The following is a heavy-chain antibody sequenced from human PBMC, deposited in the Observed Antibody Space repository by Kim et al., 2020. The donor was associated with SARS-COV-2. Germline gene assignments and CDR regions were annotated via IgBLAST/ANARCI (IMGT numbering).Heavy chain of an antibody. V-gene: IGHV1-18*01. CDR2: ISAYNGNT. Sequence: ASVKVSCKASGYTFTAYYVNWVRQAPGQGLEWVGSISAYNGNTEFAQKFQGRVTLTTSTSTSTGYMEMRNLTSDDTAVYYCARGRDNLENGVYLHWSSDL. J-gene: IGHJ2*01. D-gene: IGHD2-8*01. CDR1: GYTFTAYY. CDR3: ARGRDNLENGVYLHWSSDL.